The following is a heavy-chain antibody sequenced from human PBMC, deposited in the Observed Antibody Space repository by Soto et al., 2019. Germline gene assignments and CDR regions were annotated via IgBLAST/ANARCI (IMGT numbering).Heavy chain of an antibody. Sequence: QVHLVESGGDVVLPGRSLRLSCAASGFTFSSHGMHWVRQAPGKGLEWVAAIAYDGSNKYYGDSVEGRFTISSDISKNTQYLQMNGLRPYDTAVYYGANGVWHGSGSATFDYLGQCTLVTVSS. D-gene: IGHD3-10*01. V-gene: IGHV3-30*18. CDR1: GFTFSSHG. J-gene: IGHJ4*02. CDR3: ANGVWHGSGSATFDY. CDR2: IAYDGSNK.